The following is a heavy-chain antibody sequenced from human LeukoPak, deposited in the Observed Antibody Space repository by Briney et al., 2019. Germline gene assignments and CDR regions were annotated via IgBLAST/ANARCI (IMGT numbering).Heavy chain of an antibody. Sequence: GASVKVSCQASGYTFTSYYMHWVRQAPGQGVEWMGIINPSGGSTSYAQKFQGRVTMTRDTSTSTVYMELSSLRSEDTAVYYCARDAQASYYDILTGVYGMDVWGKGTTVTVSS. V-gene: IGHV1-46*01. CDR1: GYTFTSYY. D-gene: IGHD3-9*01. CDR3: ARDAQASYYDILTGVYGMDV. CDR2: INPSGGST. J-gene: IGHJ6*04.